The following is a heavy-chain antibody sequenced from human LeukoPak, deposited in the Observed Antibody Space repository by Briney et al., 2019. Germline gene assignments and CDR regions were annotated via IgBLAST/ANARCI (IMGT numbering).Heavy chain of an antibody. J-gene: IGHJ3*02. V-gene: IGHV5-51*01. CDR2: IYPGDSDT. CDR1: GYSFTSYW. D-gene: IGHD6-13*01. CDR3: ASRYSSSWGPRDAFDI. Sequence: GESLKISCKGSGYSFTSYWIGWVRQMPGKGLEWMGIIYPGDSDTRYSPSFQGQVTISADKSISTAYLQWSSLKASDTAMYYCASRYSSSWGPRDAFDIWGQRTMVTVSS.